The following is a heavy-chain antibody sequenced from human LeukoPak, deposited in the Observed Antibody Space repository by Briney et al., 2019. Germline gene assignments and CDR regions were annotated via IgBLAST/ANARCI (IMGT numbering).Heavy chain of an antibody. Sequence: GASVTVSCKASGYTFTSFGISWVRQAPGQGLEWLGWISGYNGDTRYEQNFQGRVTLTIDTSTTTAYMELRSLRSDDTAVYYCARVGMGIGWYLELWGRGTLVTVSS. J-gene: IGHJ2*01. CDR3: ARVGMGIGWYLEL. D-gene: IGHD2-21*01. CDR2: ISGYNGDT. CDR1: GYTFTSFG. V-gene: IGHV1-18*01.